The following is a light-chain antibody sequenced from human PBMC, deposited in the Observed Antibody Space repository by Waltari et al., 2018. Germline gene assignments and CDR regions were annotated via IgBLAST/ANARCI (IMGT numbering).Light chain of an antibody. CDR1: ACSKPF. Sequence: SYELTQPPSVSVSPGQTARITCPGAACSKPFGSWYQPKSGRAPVLMIYTDSGRPSGIPERFSGSSSGTTVTLTISAVQPEDEADYYCQSAHSNGSDVVFGGGTKLTVL. J-gene: IGLJ2*01. CDR3: QSAHSNGSDVV. V-gene: IGLV3-25*03. CDR2: TDS.